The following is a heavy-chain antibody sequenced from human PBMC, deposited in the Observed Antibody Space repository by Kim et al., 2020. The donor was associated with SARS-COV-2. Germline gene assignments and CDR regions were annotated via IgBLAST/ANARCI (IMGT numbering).Heavy chain of an antibody. J-gene: IGHJ5*02. CDR2: IYHSGST. D-gene: IGHD3-9*01. Sequence: SETLSLTCTVSGYSISSGYYWGWIRQPPGKGLEWIGSIYHSGSTYYNPSLKSRVTISVDTSKNQFSLKLSSVTAADTAVYYCARGLPIDFDDPGWFDPWGQGTLVTVSS. CDR1: GYSISSGYY. CDR3: ARGLPIDFDDPGWFDP. V-gene: IGHV4-38-2*02.